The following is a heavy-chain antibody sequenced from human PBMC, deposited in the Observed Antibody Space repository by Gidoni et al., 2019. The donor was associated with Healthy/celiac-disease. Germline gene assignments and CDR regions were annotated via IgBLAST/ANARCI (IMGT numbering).Heavy chain of an antibody. V-gene: IGHV3-43*01. CDR1: GSTFADYT. D-gene: IGHD5-18*01. CDR2: ISWDGGST. CDR3: AKDRGIQLWILDY. J-gene: IGHJ4*02. Sequence: EVQLVESGGVVVQPGGPLRLSCAASGSTFADYTMHWVRPAPGKGLEWVSLISWDGGSTYYADSVKGRFTISRDNSKNSLYLQMNSLRTEDTALYYCAKDRGIQLWILDYWGQGTLVTVSS.